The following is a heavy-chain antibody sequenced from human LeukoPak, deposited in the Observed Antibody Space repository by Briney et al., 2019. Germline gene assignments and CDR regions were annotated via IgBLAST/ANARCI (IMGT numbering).Heavy chain of an antibody. V-gene: IGHV4-39*01. CDR1: GGSISSSSYY. D-gene: IGHD6-13*01. Sequence: SETLSLTCTVFGGSISSSSYYWGWIRQPPGKGLEWIGSIYYSGSTYYNPSLKSRVTISVDTSKNQFSLKLSSVTAADTAVYYCARPRVAAAGRGWFDPWGQGTLVTVSS. CDR3: ARPRVAAAGRGWFDP. CDR2: IYYSGST. J-gene: IGHJ5*02.